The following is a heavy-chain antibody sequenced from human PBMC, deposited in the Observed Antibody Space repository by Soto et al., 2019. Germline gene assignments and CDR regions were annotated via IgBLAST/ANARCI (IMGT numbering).Heavy chain of an antibody. CDR1: GGSFSGYY. CDR3: ARGGPRGYDFWSGYYVDY. D-gene: IGHD3-3*01. J-gene: IGHJ4*02. V-gene: IGHV4-34*01. CDR2: INHSGST. Sequence: QVQLQQWGAGLLKPSETLSLTCAVYGGSFSGYYWSWIRQPPGKGLEWIGEINHSGSTNYNPSLKSRVTISVDTSKNQFSLKLSSVTAADTAVYYCARGGPRGYDFWSGYYVDYWGQGTLVTVSS.